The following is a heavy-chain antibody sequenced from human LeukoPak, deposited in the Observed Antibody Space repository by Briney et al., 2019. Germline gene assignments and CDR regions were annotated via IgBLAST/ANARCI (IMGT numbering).Heavy chain of an antibody. CDR2: IYTSGST. V-gene: IGHV4-4*07. CDR3: ARTTGELKEYYFDY. Sequence: SETLSLTCTVSGGSISSYYWSWIRQPAGKGLEWIGRIYTSGSTNYNPSLKSRVTMSVDTSKNQFSLKLSSVTAADTAVYYCARTTGELKEYYFDYWGQGTLVTVSS. J-gene: IGHJ4*02. D-gene: IGHD3-10*01. CDR1: GGSISSYY.